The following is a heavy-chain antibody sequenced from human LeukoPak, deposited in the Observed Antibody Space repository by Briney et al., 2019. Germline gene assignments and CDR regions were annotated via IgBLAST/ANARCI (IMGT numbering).Heavy chain of an antibody. J-gene: IGHJ4*02. V-gene: IGHV4-34*01. CDR3: ARPYDSYFDY. CDR2: INHSGST. Sequence: SETLSLTCAVYGGSFSGYYWSWIRQPPGKGLEWIGEINHSGSTNYNPSLKSRVTISVDTSKNQFSLKLSSVTAADTAVYYCARPYDSYFDYWGQGTLVTVSS. D-gene: IGHD5-12*01. CDR1: GGSFSGYY.